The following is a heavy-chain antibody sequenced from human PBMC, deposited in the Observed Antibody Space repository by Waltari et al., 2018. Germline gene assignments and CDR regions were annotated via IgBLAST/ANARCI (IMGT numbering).Heavy chain of an antibody. V-gene: IGHV3-23*01. CDR1: GFTFSSYA. CDR2: ISGSGGST. D-gene: IGHD6-19*01. CDR3: AKDRGISRAWLVNYYYYGMDV. Sequence: EVQLLESGGGLVQPGGSLRICCAASGFTFSSYAMSWVRQAPGKGLAWVSAISGSGGSTYYADSVKGRFTISRDNSKNTLYLQMNSLRAEYTAVYYCAKDRGISRAWLVNYYYYGMDVWGQGTTVTVSS. J-gene: IGHJ6*02.